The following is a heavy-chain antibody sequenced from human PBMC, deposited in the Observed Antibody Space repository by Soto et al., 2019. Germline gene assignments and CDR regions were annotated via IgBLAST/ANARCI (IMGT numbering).Heavy chain of an antibody. V-gene: IGHV1-69*13. Sequence: PVKVSRKASGGTLRNYAISWVGQAPGQGREWVGGVIPIFGTANYAQKFQGRVTIPADESTSTAYMELSSLRSEDTAVYYCARGRGNTIFGVVIGQGYYYYGMNVWGQGTTVTVAS. CDR3: ARGRGNTIFGVVIGQGYYYYGMNV. CDR1: GGTLRNYA. J-gene: IGHJ6*02. CDR2: VIPIFGTA. D-gene: IGHD3-3*01.